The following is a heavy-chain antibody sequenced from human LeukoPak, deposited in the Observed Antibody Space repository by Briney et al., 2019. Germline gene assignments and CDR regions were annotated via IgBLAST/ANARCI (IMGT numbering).Heavy chain of an antibody. V-gene: IGHV3-23*01. CDR2: ISGSGGST. CDR3: AKAYGSGNYYHFDY. Sequence: GGSLRLFCAASGFTFSSHAMSWVRQAPGKGLEWVSHISGSGGSTYYADSVKGRFTISRDNSKNTLYLQMNSLRAEDTAVYYCAKAYGSGNYYHFDYWGQGTLVTVSS. D-gene: IGHD3-10*01. CDR1: GFTFSSHA. J-gene: IGHJ4*02.